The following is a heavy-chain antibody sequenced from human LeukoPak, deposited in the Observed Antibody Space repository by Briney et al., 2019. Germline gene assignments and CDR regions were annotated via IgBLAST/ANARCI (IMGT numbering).Heavy chain of an antibody. Sequence: GGSLRLSCAASGFTFSSYAMPWVRQAPGKGLEWVAVISYDGSNKYYADSVKGRFTISRDNSKNTLYLQMSSLRDEDTAVYYCTNSDDFWSLHAFDYWGQGTLVTVSS. V-gene: IGHV3-30-3*01. CDR3: TNSDDFWSLHAFDY. D-gene: IGHD3-3*01. J-gene: IGHJ4*02. CDR1: GFTFSSYA. CDR2: ISYDGSNK.